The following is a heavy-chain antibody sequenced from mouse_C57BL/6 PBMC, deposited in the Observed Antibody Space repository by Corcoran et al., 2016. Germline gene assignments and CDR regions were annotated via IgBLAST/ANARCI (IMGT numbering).Heavy chain of an antibody. V-gene: IGHV9-3*01. CDR3: ARSPYDYDVGYAMDY. CDR1: GYTFTTYG. J-gene: IGHJ4*01. CDR2: INTYSGVP. D-gene: IGHD2-4*01. Sequence: QIQLVQSGPELKKPGETVKISCKASGYTFTTYGMHWVKQAPGKGLKWMGWINTYSGVPTYADDFKGRFVFSLETSASTAYLQINNLKNEDTATYFCARSPYDYDVGYAMDYWGQGTSVTVSS.